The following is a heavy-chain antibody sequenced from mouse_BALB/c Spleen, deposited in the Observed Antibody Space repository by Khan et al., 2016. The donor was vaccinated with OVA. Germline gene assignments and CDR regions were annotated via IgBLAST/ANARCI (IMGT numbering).Heavy chain of an antibody. CDR1: GYSITSGYA. Sequence: EVQLQESGPGLVKPSQSLSLTCTVTGYSITSGYAWNWIRQFPGNKLEWMGYISYSGVTSYTPSLKSRISITRDTSKNQFFLQLNSVTTEDTATYYCARGNCYGYDFDYWGQGTTLTVSS. J-gene: IGHJ2*01. V-gene: IGHV3-2*02. CDR2: ISYSGVT. D-gene: IGHD1-2*01. CDR3: ARGNCYGYDFDY.